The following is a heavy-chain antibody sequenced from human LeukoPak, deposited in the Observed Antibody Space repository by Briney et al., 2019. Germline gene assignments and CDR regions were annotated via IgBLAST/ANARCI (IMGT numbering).Heavy chain of an antibody. Sequence: AASVKVSCKASGYTFTSYAISWVRQAPGQGLEWMGWISAYNGNTNYAQKLQGRVTMTTDTSTSTANMELRSLRSDDTAVYYCARDLLWFGESHPMYYFDYWGQGTLVTVSS. CDR1: GYTFTSYA. CDR3: ARDLLWFGESHPMYYFDY. V-gene: IGHV1-18*01. D-gene: IGHD3-10*01. J-gene: IGHJ4*02. CDR2: ISAYNGNT.